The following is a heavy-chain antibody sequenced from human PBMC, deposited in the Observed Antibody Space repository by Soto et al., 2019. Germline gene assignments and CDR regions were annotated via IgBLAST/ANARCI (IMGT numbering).Heavy chain of an antibody. V-gene: IGHV1-3*01. Sequence: ASVKVSCKASGYTFTSYAMHWVRQAPGQRLEWMGWINAGNGNTKYSQKFQGRVTITRDTSASTAYMELSSLRSEDTAVYYCARVDLIAAAGDDYWGQGTLVTVSS. CDR1: GYTFTSYA. CDR2: INAGNGNT. D-gene: IGHD6-13*01. CDR3: ARVDLIAAAGDDY. J-gene: IGHJ4*02.